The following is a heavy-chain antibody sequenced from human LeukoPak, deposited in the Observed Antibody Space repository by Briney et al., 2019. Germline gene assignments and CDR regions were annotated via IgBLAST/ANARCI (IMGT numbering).Heavy chain of an antibody. CDR3: AKEGGIAAAGLTDY. CDR1: GFTFSSYG. CDR2: ISYDGSNK. D-gene: IGHD6-13*01. J-gene: IGHJ4*02. V-gene: IGHV3-30*18. Sequence: GGSLRLSCAASGFTFSSYGMHWVRQAPGKGLEWVAVISYDGSNKYYADSVKGRFTISRDNSKNTLYLQMNSLRAEDTAVYYCAKEGGIAAAGLTDYWGQGTLVTVSS.